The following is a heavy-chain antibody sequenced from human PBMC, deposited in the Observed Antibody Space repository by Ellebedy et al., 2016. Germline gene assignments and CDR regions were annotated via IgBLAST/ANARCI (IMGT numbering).Heavy chain of an antibody. Sequence: GGSLRLSXAASGFTFTDYYMSWIRQAPGKGLEWVSYISISGITIYYADSVKGRFTISRDNAKNSLFLQMNSLRAEDTAVYYCARLPGLTPYENVDYWGQGTLVTVSS. CDR3: ARLPGLTPYENVDY. V-gene: IGHV3-11*01. J-gene: IGHJ4*02. CDR2: ISISGITI. D-gene: IGHD3-22*01. CDR1: GFTFTDYY.